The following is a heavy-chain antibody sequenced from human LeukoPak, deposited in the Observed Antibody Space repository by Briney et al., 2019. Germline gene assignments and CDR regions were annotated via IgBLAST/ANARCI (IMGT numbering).Heavy chain of an antibody. CDR1: GFTFSSYG. D-gene: IGHD3-22*01. Sequence: GGSLRLSCAASGFTFSSYGMHWVRQAPGKGLEWVAFIRYDGSNKYFADSVKGRFTISRDNAKNSLYLQMNSLRAEDTAVYYCARGNSNYHDSSGYYPNPHFDYWGQGTLVTVSS. CDR3: ARGNSNYHDSSGYYPNPHFDY. CDR2: IRYDGSNK. V-gene: IGHV3-30*02. J-gene: IGHJ4*02.